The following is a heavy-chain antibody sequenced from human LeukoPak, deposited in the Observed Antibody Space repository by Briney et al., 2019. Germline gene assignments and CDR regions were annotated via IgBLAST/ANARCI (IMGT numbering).Heavy chain of an antibody. D-gene: IGHD1-26*01. J-gene: IGHJ5*02. V-gene: IGHV4-31*03. CDR1: GGSISSGGYY. Sequence: SETLSLTCTLSGGSISSGGYYWSWIRQHPGKGLEWIGYIYYSGSTYYNPSLKSRVTISVDTSKNQFSLKLSSVTAADTAVYYCARGSLSEFDPWGQGTLVTVSS. CDR3: ARGSLSEFDP. CDR2: IYYSGST.